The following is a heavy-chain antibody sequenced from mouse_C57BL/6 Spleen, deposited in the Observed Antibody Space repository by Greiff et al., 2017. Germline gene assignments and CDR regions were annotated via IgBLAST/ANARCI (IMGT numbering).Heavy chain of an antibody. J-gene: IGHJ4*01. CDR3: ARMWDYAMDY. V-gene: IGHV1-42*01. Sequence: VQLKESGPELVKPGASVKISCKASGYSFTGYYMNWVKQSPEKSLEWIGEINPSTGGTTYNQKFKAKATLTVDKSSSTAYMQLKSLTSEDSAVYYCARMWDYAMDYWGQGTLVTVSS. CDR2: INPSTGGT. CDR1: GYSFTGYY.